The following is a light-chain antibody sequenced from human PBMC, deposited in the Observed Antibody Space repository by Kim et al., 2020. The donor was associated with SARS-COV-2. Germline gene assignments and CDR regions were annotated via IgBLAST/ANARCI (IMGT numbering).Light chain of an antibody. CDR1: RSISNW. Sequence: LSASVGDRVTITCRASRSISNWLAWYQQKPGRAPKVLIYQASTLASGVPSRFSGSGSGTEFTLTISSLQPDDYATYYCQQYNSYWTFGQGTKLEI. CDR2: QAS. CDR3: QQYNSYWT. J-gene: IGKJ1*01. V-gene: IGKV1-5*03.